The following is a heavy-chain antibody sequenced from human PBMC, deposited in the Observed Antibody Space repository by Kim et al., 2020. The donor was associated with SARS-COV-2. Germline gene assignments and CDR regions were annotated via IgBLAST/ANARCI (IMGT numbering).Heavy chain of an antibody. Sequence: SETLSLTCTVSGGSISSSSYYWGWIRQPPGKGLEWIGSIYYSGSTYYNPSLKSRVTISVDTSKNQFSLKLSSVTAADTAVYYCARRERRQWLVRGPPQAAFDIWGQGTMVTVSS. V-gene: IGHV4-39*01. J-gene: IGHJ3*02. CDR1: GGSISSSSYY. CDR2: IYYSGST. CDR3: ARRERRQWLVRGPPQAAFDI. D-gene: IGHD6-19*01.